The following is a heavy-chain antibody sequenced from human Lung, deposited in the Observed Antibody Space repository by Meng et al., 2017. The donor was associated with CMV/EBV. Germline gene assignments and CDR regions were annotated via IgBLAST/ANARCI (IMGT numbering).Heavy chain of an antibody. D-gene: IGHD3-3*01. CDR3: ARDRFEDYDFWSGYSLTDYYGMDV. CDR1: GFTFSSYW. J-gene: IGHJ6*02. CDR2: IKQDGSEK. Sequence: GGSXRLXCAASGFTFSSYWMSWVRQAPGKGLEWVANIKQDGSEKYYVDSVKGRFTISRDNAKNSLYLQMNSLRAEDTAVYYCARDRFEDYDFWSGYSLTDYYGMDVWGQGTXVTVSS. V-gene: IGHV3-7*01.